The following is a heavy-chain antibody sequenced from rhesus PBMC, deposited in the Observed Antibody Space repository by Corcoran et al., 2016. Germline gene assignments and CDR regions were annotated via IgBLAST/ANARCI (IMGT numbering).Heavy chain of an antibody. CDR2: ISGSSGST. CDR1: GGSISSSNW. D-gene: IGHD6-13*01. CDR3: ARASLSWFPYDY. Sequence: QVQLQESGPGLVKPSETLSLTCAVSGGSISSSNWWSWIRQPPGKGLVWIGYISGSSGSTYYNPSLKSRVTILTDTSKNQFSLKLSSGTAADTAVYYCARASLSWFPYDYWGQGVLVTVSS. V-gene: IGHV4-65*01. J-gene: IGHJ4*01.